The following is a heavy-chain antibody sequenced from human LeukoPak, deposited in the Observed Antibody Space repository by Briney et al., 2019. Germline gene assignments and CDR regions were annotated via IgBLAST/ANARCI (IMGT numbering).Heavy chain of an antibody. Sequence: ASVKVSCKASGYTFTSYGISWVRQAPGQGLEWMGWISAYNGNTNYAQKLQGRVTMTTDTSTSTAYMELRSLRSDDTAVYYCARYGTNRLKAVDMVRGVIAYRGQGTLVTVSS. CDR3: ARYGTNRLKAVDMVRGVIAY. D-gene: IGHD3-10*01. CDR2: ISAYNGNT. V-gene: IGHV1-18*01. CDR1: GYTFTSYG. J-gene: IGHJ4*02.